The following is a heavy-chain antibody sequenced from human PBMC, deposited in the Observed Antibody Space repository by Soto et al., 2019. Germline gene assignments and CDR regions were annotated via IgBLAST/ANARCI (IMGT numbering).Heavy chain of an antibody. D-gene: IGHD5-12*01. CDR2: IDPSDSYT. CDR3: ARRPIVATIHTQHYYYGMDV. V-gene: IGHV5-10-1*01. Sequence: GESLKISCKGSGYSFTSYWISWVRQMPGKGLEWMGRIDPSDSYTNYSPSFQGHVTISADKSISTAYLQWSSLKASDTAMYYCARRPIVATIHTQHYYYGMDVWGQGTTVTVSS. J-gene: IGHJ6*02. CDR1: GYSFTSYW.